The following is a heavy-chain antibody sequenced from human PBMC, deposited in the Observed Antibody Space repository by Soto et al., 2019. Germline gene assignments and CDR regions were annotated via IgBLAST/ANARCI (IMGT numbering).Heavy chain of an antibody. D-gene: IGHD1-26*01. CDR3: ARMGLSSYALAV. CDR1: GGTFSSYT. Sequence: ASVKVSCKASGGTFSSYTISWVRQAPGQGLEWMGRIIPILGIANYAQKFQGRVTITADKSTSTAYMELSSLRSEDTAVYYCARMGLSSYALAVWGQGTMVTVSS. J-gene: IGHJ3*01. V-gene: IGHV1-69*02. CDR2: IIPILGIA.